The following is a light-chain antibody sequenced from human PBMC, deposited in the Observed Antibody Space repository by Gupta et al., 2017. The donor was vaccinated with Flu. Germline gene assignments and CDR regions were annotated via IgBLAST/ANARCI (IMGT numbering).Light chain of an antibody. CDR2: GAS. CDR1: QAISSY. J-gene: IGKJ1*01. CDR3: QQYYSYPGT. Sequence: GDRLTITCRASQAISSYLDWYQQKPGKAPKLLIYGASTLQSGVPSRFSGSGSGTDFTLTISSLQSEDFATYYCQQYYSYPGTFGQGTKVEIK. V-gene: IGKV1-8*01.